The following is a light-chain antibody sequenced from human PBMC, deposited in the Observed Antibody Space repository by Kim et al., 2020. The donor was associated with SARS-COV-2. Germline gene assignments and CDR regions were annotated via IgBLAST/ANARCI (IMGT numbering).Light chain of an antibody. J-gene: IGKJ2*01. V-gene: IGKV3-20*01. CDR3: QQFDTSPTMYT. CDR2: GAS. CDR1: QSVNSSN. Sequence: EIVLTQYPGTLSLSPGERATISCRPSQSVNSSNLAWFQQKPGQSPSIFIYGASSRATGIPDRFSGSGSGTDFTLTISRLEPDDFAVYYCQQFDTSPTMYTFGQGTKLEIK.